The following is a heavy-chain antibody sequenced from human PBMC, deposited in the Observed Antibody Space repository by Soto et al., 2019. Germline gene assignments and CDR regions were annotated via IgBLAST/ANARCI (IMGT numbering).Heavy chain of an antibody. CDR1: GFTFSSYW. CDR3: TRIPPSRWLIAFDI. CDR2: IKQDGSEK. V-gene: IGHV3-7*01. J-gene: IGHJ3*02. D-gene: IGHD6-19*01. Sequence: EVQLVESGGGLVQPGGSLRLSCAASGFTFSSYWMSWVRQAPGKGLEWVANIKQDGSEKYYVDYVKGRFTISRDNAKNSLYLQMNSLRAEDTAVYYCTRIPPSRWLIAFDIWGQGTMVNVSS.